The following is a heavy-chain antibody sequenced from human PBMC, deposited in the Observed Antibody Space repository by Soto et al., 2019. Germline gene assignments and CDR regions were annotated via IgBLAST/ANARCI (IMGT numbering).Heavy chain of an antibody. CDR2: INSDGSST. Sequence: GGSLRLSCAASGFTFSSYWMHWVRQAPGKGLVWVSRINSDGSSTSYADSVKGRFTISRDNAKNTLYLQMNSLRAEDTAVYYCASPSMTYSRGPFDIWGQGTMVTVSS. V-gene: IGHV3-74*01. D-gene: IGHD6-19*01. J-gene: IGHJ3*02. CDR3: ASPSMTYSRGPFDI. CDR1: GFTFSSYW.